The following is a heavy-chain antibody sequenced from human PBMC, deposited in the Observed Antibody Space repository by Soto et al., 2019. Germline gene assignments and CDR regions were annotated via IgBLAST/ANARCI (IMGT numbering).Heavy chain of an antibody. J-gene: IGHJ5*02. CDR3: ARDHAAVGLDP. Sequence: QVQLVQSGAEVRKPGASVKVSCKASGYTFINYGLSWVRQAAGQGPEWLGWISPYSGETNYAQKLQGRGIMTTDTSTTTAYMELRSLRSDDTAFYYCARDHAAVGLDPWGQGTLVTVSS. V-gene: IGHV1-18*01. CDR1: GYTFINYG. CDR2: ISPYSGET. D-gene: IGHD6-13*01.